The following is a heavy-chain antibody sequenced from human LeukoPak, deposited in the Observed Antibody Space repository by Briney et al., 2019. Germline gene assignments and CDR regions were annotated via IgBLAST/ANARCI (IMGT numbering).Heavy chain of an antibody. CDR2: IWYDGSNK. CDR3: ARWTYSSSSVGYYFDY. Sequence: GGSLRLSCAASGFTFSNFGMYWVRQAPGKGLEWVAVIWYDGSNKYYADSVKGRFTVFRDNSKNTLYLQMNSLRAEDTAVYYCARWTYSSSSVGYYFDYWGQGTLVTVSS. D-gene: IGHD6-6*01. CDR1: GFTFSNFG. J-gene: IGHJ4*02. V-gene: IGHV3-33*01.